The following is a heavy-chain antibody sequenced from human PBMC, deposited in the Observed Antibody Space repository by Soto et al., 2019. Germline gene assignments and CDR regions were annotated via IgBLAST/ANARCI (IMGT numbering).Heavy chain of an antibody. V-gene: IGHV1-18*01. D-gene: IGHD3-22*01. J-gene: IGHJ3*02. CDR1: GYTFTSYG. Sequence: GASVKVSCKDSGYTFTSYGISWVRQAPGQGLERMGWISAYNGNTNYAQKLQGRVTMTTDTSTSTAYMELRSLRSDDTAVYYCSFYYYYSSVYYYGSAFDIWGQGTMVTVSS. CDR3: SFYYYYSSVYYYGSAFDI. CDR2: ISAYNGNT.